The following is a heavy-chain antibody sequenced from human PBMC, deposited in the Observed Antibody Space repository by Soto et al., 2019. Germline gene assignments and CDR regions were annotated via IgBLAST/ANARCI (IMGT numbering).Heavy chain of an antibody. CDR2: ISRSGRT. J-gene: IGHJ4*02. V-gene: IGHV4-31*03. CDR1: GGSISSGTYY. D-gene: IGHD2-15*01. Sequence: QVQLQESGPGLVKPSQTLSLTCTVSGGSISSGTYYWTWVRQRPGEGLEWIGFISRSGRTYYNPSLKSRAAISVDTSENQFSLRLSSVTAADTAVYFCARDSDYCTGGSCYGNFDFWGQGTLVTVSS. CDR3: ARDSDYCTGGSCYGNFDF.